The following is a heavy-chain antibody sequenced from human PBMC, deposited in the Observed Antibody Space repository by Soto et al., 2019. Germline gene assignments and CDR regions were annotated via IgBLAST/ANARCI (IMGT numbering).Heavy chain of an antibody. D-gene: IGHD6-13*01. CDR2: INHSGST. CDR3: ARVFRRIAAAGTVYYYGMDV. CDR1: GGSFSGYY. J-gene: IGHJ6*02. V-gene: IGHV4-34*01. Sequence: SETLSLTCAVYGGSFSGYYWSWIRQPPGKGLEWIGEINHSGSTNYNPSLKSRVTISVDTSKNQFPLKLSSVTAADTAVYYCARVFRRIAAAGTVYYYGMDVWGQGTTVTVSS.